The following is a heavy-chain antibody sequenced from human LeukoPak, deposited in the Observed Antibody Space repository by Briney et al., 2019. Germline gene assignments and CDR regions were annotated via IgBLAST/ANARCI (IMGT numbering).Heavy chain of an antibody. CDR1: GFTFSNAW. Sequence: PGGSLRLSCAASGFTFSNAWMSWVRQAPGKGLEWVGRIKSKTGGGTTDYAAPVKGRFTISRDDSKNTLYLQMNSLKTEDTAVYYCTTGGAPPPGGSGTPTGFDPWGQGTLVTVSS. CDR2: IKSKTGGGTT. J-gene: IGHJ5*02. CDR3: TTGGAPPPGGSGTPTGFDP. D-gene: IGHD3-10*01. V-gene: IGHV3-15*01.